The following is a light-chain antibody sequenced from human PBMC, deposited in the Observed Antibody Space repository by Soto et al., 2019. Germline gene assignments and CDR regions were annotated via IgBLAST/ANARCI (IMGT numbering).Light chain of an antibody. CDR1: QSIHIH. CDR2: ATS. Sequence: DLQMTQSPSSLSASVGDRVTITCRASQSIHIHLNWYQQKPGKAPKLLIYATSNLQSGVPSRFSGSGSGTDFTLPISNLQPEDFGSYYCQQSDRVPLTFGGGTKVESK. CDR3: QQSDRVPLT. J-gene: IGKJ4*01. V-gene: IGKV1-39*01.